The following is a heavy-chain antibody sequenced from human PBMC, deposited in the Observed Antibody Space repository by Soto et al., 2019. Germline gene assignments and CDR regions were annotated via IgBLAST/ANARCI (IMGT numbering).Heavy chain of an antibody. CDR2: VFYSGST. D-gene: IGHD3-16*02. V-gene: IGHV4-39*01. Sequence: PSETLSLPCTVSGGSINSSYSYWGWIRQPPGKGLGWFGSVFYSGSTFDNPSLKSRVTRSVDTSKNQCSLKLSSVTAADTAGYYCARVETFGGVITPNFDYWGQGTLVTVSS. CDR1: GGSINSSYSY. J-gene: IGHJ4*02. CDR3: ARVETFGGVITPNFDY.